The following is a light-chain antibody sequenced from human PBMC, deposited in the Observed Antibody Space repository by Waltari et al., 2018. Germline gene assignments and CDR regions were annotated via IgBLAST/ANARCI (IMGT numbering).Light chain of an antibody. Sequence: SSELTQDPAVSVALGQTVRITCQGDSLRGYYASWYQLKPGQAPVLVIYVKNIRPAGGPDRFSGSTSGNTASLTITGAQAEDEADYYCNSRNISGNAVFGGGTKLTVL. CDR2: VKN. V-gene: IGLV3-19*01. CDR1: SLRGYY. J-gene: IGLJ2*01. CDR3: NSRNISGNAV.